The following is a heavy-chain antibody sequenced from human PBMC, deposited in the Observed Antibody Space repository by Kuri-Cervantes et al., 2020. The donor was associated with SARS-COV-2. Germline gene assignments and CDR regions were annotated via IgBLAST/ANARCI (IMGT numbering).Heavy chain of an antibody. J-gene: IGHJ6*02. CDR2: IIPILGIA. CDR3: AKEVGEYCSSTSCSGYYGMDV. CDR1: GGTFSSYA. Sequence: SVNVSCKASGGTFSSYAISWVRQAPGQGLEWMGGIIPILGIANYAQKFQGRVTITADKSTSTAYMELSSLRSEDTAVYYCAKEVGEYCSSTSCSGYYGMDVWGQGTTVTVSS. D-gene: IGHD2-2*01. V-gene: IGHV1-69*10.